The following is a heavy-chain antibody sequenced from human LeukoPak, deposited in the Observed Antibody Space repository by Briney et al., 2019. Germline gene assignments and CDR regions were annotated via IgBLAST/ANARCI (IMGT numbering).Heavy chain of an antibody. D-gene: IGHD3-10*01. Sequence: ASVKVSCKASGGTFSSYAISWVRQAPGQGLEWIGGIIPIFGTANYAQKFQGKVTITADESTSTAYMELSSLRSEDTAVYYCARDKLEYYYGSSWGQGTLVTVSS. V-gene: IGHV1-69*13. J-gene: IGHJ4*02. CDR2: IIPIFGTA. CDR1: GGTFSSYA. CDR3: ARDKLEYYYGSS.